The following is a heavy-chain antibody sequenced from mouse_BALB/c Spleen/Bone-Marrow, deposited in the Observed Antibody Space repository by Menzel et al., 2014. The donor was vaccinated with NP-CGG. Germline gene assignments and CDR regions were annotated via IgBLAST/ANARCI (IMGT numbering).Heavy chain of an antibody. CDR2: IDPANGNT. D-gene: IGHD4-1*01. CDR3: ARWEYYAMDY. J-gene: IGHJ4*01. Sequence: VQLQQPGAVLVKPGASVKLSCTASGFNIKDTYMHWVKQRPEPGLEWIGRIDPANGNTKYDPKFQGKATITADTSSNTAYLQLSSLTSEDTAVYYCARWEYYAMDYWGQGTSVTVSS. V-gene: IGHV14-3*02. CDR1: GFNIKDTY.